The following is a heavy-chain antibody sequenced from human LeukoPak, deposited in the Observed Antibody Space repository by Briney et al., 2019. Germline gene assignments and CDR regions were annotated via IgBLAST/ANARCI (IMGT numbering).Heavy chain of an antibody. CDR1: GFTVSSNY. CDR3: ARDSYDSSLDY. Sequence: GGSLRLSCAASGFTVSSNYMSRVRQAPGKGLEWVSVIYSGGSTYYADSVKGRFTISRDDAKNTLYLQMNSLRAEDTAVYYCARDSYDSSLDYWGQGTLVTVSS. J-gene: IGHJ4*02. CDR2: IYSGGST. D-gene: IGHD3-22*01. V-gene: IGHV3-66*01.